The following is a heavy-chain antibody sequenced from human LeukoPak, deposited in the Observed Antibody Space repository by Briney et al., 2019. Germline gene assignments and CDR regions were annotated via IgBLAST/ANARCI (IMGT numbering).Heavy chain of an antibody. J-gene: IGHJ4*02. CDR2: INHSGST. V-gene: IGHV4-34*01. CDR3: ARGLNDYVWGSYRRTHSDY. CDR1: GGSFSGYY. D-gene: IGHD3-16*02. Sequence: PSETLSLTCAVYGGSFSGYYWSWIRQPPGKGLEWIGEINHSGSTNYNPSLKSRVTISVDTSKNQFSLKLSSVTAADTAVYYCARGLNDYVWGSYRRTHSDYWGQGTLVTVSS.